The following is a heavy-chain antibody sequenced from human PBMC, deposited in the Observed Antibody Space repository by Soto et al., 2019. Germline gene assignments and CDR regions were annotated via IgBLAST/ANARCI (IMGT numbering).Heavy chain of an antibody. Sequence: GESLKISCKGAGYRFTSYLIGWVRQMPGKGLEWMGIIYPGDSDTRYSPSFQGQVTISADKSISTAYLQWSSLKASDTAMYYCARTFSSSSDNYYYYGMDVWGQGTTVTVSS. CDR2: IYPGDSDT. V-gene: IGHV5-51*01. CDR3: ARTFSSSSDNYYYYGMDV. D-gene: IGHD6-13*01. CDR1: GYRFTSYL. J-gene: IGHJ6*02.